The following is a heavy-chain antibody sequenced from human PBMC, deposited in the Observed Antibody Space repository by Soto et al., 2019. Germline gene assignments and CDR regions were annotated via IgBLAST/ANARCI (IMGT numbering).Heavy chain of an antibody. CDR3: AKDPGAGYCSGGSCYADIDY. J-gene: IGHJ4*02. V-gene: IGHV3-74*01. CDR2: IKTDGSST. Sequence: GGSLRLSCAASGFTFSSYWMHWVRQAPGKGLVWVSRIKTDGSSTSYADSVKGRFTISRDNAKNTLYLQMNSLRAEDTAVYYCAKDPGAGYCSGGSCYADIDYWGQGTLVTVSS. CDR1: GFTFSSYW. D-gene: IGHD2-15*01.